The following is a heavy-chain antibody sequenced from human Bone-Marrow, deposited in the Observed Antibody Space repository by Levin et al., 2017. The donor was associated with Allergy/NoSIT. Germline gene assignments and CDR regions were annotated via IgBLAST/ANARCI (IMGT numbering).Heavy chain of an antibody. CDR1: GGSISSSSYY. D-gene: IGHD6-13*01. V-gene: IGHV4-39*07. CDR3: AREIAAAVQGEDYFDY. J-gene: IGHJ4*02. CDR2: IYYSGST. Sequence: SQTLSLTCTVSGGSISSSSYYWGWIRQPPGKGLEWIGSIYYSGSTYYNPSLKSRVTISVDTSKNQFSLKLSSVTAADTAVYYCAREIAAAVQGEDYFDYWGQGTLVTVSS.